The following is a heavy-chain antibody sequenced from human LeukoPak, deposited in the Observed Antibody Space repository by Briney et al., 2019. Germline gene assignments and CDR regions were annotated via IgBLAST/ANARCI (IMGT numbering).Heavy chain of an antibody. D-gene: IGHD3-10*01. CDR2: TYYRSKWYN. Sequence: SQTLSLTCAISGDSVSSKSAAWNWIRQSPSRGLEWLGRTYYRSKWYNDYAVSVKGRITINPDTSKNQFSLKLSSVTAADTAVYYCAGGALWFGELHSYGMDVWGQGTTVTVSS. J-gene: IGHJ6*02. CDR3: AGGALWFGELHSYGMDV. CDR1: GDSVSSKSAA. V-gene: IGHV6-1*01.